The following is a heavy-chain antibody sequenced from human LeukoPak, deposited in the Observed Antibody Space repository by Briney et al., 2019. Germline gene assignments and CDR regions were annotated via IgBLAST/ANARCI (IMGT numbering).Heavy chain of an antibody. V-gene: IGHV4-4*07. CDR1: GGSISSYY. J-gene: IGHJ6*03. CDR3: ARGVDCSSTSCYADYYYYMDV. D-gene: IGHD2-2*01. CDR2: IYTSGST. Sequence: PSETLSLTCTVSGGSISSYYWSWIRQPAGKRLEWIGRIYTSGSTNYNPSLKSRVTMSVDTSKNQFSLKLSSVTAADTAVYYCARGVDCSSTSCYADYYYYMDVWGKGTTVTVSS.